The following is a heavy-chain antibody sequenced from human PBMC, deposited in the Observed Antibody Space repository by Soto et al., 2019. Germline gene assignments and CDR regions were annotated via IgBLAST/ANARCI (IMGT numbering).Heavy chain of an antibody. Sequence: DVQLLESGGGLVQPGGSLRLSCAGSGFTFSRYGMSWVRQAPGKGLEWVATIWGSGDITHYADSVKGRFTISRNNSKNTLYLQMNSLRAEDTAVYYCAKDTAEYYYGSDAFDPWGQGTLVTVPS. CDR1: GFTFSRYG. CDR2: IWGSGDIT. V-gene: IGHV3-23*01. J-gene: IGHJ5*02. CDR3: AKDTAEYYYGSDAFDP. D-gene: IGHD3-10*01.